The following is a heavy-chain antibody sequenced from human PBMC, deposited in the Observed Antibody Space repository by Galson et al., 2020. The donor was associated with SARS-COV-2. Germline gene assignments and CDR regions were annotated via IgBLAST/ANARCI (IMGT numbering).Heavy chain of an antibody. D-gene: IGHD1-26*01. CDR1: GYNFNTNG. Sequence: ASVKVSCQASGYNFNTNGISWVRQAPGQGLEWMGWISAYNGNTNYAQKVQGRVTMTTDTSTSTAYMELRSLRSDDTAVYYCARDEGGSYKNDYYGMDVWGQGTTVTVSS. J-gene: IGHJ6*02. V-gene: IGHV1-18*01. CDR3: ARDEGGSYKNDYYGMDV. CDR2: ISAYNGNT.